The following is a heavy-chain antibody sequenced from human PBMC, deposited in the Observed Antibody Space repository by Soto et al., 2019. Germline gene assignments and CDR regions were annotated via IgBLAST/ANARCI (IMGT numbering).Heavy chain of an antibody. CDR3: ARELNDYGELGGLDY. Sequence: GGSLRLSCAASGFTFSSYAMHWVRQAPGKGLEWVAVISYDGSNKYYADSVKGRFTISRDNSKNTLYLQMNSLRAEDTAVYYCARELNDYGELGGLDYWGQGTLVTVSS. CDR2: ISYDGSNK. CDR1: GFTFSSYA. V-gene: IGHV3-30-3*01. D-gene: IGHD4-17*01. J-gene: IGHJ4*02.